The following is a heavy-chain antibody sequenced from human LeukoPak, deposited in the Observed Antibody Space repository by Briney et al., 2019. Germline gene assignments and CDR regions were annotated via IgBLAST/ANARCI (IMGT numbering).Heavy chain of an antibody. Sequence: PGGSLRLSCAASGFAFSSYAMSWVRQAPGKGLEWVSAISGSGGSTYYADSVKGRFTISRDNSKNTLYLQMDSLRAEDTALYYCARGSSAFDYWGQGTLVTVSS. CDR2: ISGSGGST. CDR3: ARGSSAFDY. CDR1: GFAFSSYA. D-gene: IGHD3-16*01. J-gene: IGHJ4*02. V-gene: IGHV3-23*01.